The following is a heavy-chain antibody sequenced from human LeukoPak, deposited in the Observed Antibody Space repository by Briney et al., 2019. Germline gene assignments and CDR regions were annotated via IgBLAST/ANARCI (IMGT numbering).Heavy chain of an antibody. V-gene: IGHV1-8*01. CDR2: MNPNSGNT. J-gene: IGHJ4*02. Sequence: VASVKVSCKASGYTFISYDINWVRQATGQGLEWMGWMNPNSGNTGYAQKFQGRVTMTRNTSISTAYMELSSLRSEDTAVYYCARGLARFGELRGIQYYWGQGTLVTVSS. CDR3: ARGLARFGELRGIQYY. D-gene: IGHD3-10*01. CDR1: GYTFISYD.